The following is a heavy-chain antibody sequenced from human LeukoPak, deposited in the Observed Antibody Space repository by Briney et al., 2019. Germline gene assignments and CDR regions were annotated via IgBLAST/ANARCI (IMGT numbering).Heavy chain of an antibody. CDR1: GGSISSSY. V-gene: IGHV4-4*07. CDR2: ISNTGRT. D-gene: IGHD3-22*01. CDR3: ARDFGYYSFDY. Sequence: SETLSLTCTISGGSISSSYLTWIRQPAGKGLEWIGRISNTGRTNYNPSLRSRVTMSVDTSKSQFSLKLTSVSAADTAVYFCARDFGYYSFDYWGQGTLVTVSS. J-gene: IGHJ4*02.